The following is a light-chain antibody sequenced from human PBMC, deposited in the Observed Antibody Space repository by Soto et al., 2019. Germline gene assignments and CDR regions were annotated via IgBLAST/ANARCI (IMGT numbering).Light chain of an antibody. CDR3: QQHATYHRT. CDR1: QSISGR. Sequence: DIQMTQSPSTLSASVGDTVTVTCRASQSISGRLAWYQQKPGEAPHLIVYDASTLENGVSSRFSGSGSGTEFTLTINXLQTHDFATYYCQQHATYHRTFGRGTKV. V-gene: IGKV1-5*01. CDR2: DAS. J-gene: IGKJ1*01.